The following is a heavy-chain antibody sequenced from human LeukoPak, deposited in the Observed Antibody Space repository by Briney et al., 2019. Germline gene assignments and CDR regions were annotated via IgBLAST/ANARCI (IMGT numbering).Heavy chain of an antibody. CDR3: ARDILTPRYYYGMDV. D-gene: IGHD3-9*01. CDR1: GFTFSDYY. CDR2: IYSGGST. J-gene: IGHJ6*02. V-gene: IGHV3-66*01. Sequence: GGSLRLSCAASGFTFSDYYMSWIRQAPGKGLEWVSVIYSGGSTYYADSVKGRFTISRDNSKNTLYLQMNSLRAEDTAVYYCARDILTPRYYYGMDVWGQGTTVTVSS.